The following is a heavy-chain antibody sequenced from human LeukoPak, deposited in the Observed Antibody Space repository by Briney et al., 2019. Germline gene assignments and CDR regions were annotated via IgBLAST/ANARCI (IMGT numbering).Heavy chain of an antibody. V-gene: IGHV4-4*02. CDR1: GGSISSSNW. CDR3: ARDRGDTYD. Sequence: SGTLSLTCAVSGGSISSSNWWSWVRQPPGKGLEWIGEIDHSGSTNYNPSLKSRVTISVDTSKSQFSLKLSSVTAADTAVYYCARDRGDTYDWGQGTLVTVSS. D-gene: IGHD4-17*01. CDR2: IDHSGST. J-gene: IGHJ4*02.